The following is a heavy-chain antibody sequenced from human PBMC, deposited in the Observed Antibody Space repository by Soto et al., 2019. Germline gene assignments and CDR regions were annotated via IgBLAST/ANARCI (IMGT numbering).Heavy chain of an antibody. J-gene: IGHJ5*02. CDR3: VLDSHNYQGWFDP. V-gene: IGHV4-39*01. CDR1: GGSIRTVSYY. CDR2: IHYSGNT. D-gene: IGHD1-1*01. Sequence: LETLSLTCTVSGGSIRTVSYYWGWIRQPPGKGLEWIASIHYSGNTHYNPSLKSRVTISADTSKNQFSLKLSSVTAADTAVYYCVLDSHNYQGWFDPWGEGTLVTVSS.